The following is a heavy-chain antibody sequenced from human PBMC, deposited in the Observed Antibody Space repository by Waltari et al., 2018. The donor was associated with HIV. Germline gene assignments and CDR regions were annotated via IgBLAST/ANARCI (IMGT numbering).Heavy chain of an antibody. D-gene: IGHD3-16*01. CDR1: GGSISRRNYY. Sequence: QLHLQQSGPGLVNPSETLSLSCTVSGGSISRRNYYWGWIRQPHGMGLEWIGSIYYSGSTYYNPSLKSRVTVSVDTSRNQFSLKLYSVTAADTAVYYCTSGGVGSTEDFYYGMDVWGQGTTVTVSS. J-gene: IGHJ6*02. V-gene: IGHV4-39*01. CDR2: IYYSGST. CDR3: TSGGVGSTEDFYYGMDV.